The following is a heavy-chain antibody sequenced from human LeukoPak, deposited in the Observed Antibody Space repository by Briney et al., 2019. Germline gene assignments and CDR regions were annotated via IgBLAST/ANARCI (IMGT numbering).Heavy chain of an antibody. CDR1: GGSISSGGYS. Sequence: SETLSLTCAVSGGSISSGGYSWSWLRQPPGKGLEWIGYIYHSGSTYYNPSLKSRVTISVDRSKNQFSLKLSSVTAADTSVYXXXXXXXDXSGYYSRWFDPWGQGTLVTVSS. CDR2: IYHSGST. V-gene: IGHV4-30-2*01. CDR3: XXXXXDXSGYYSRWFDP. D-gene: IGHD3-22*01. J-gene: IGHJ5*02.